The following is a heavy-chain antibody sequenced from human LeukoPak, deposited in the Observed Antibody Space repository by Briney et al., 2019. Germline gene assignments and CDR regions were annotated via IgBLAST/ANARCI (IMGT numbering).Heavy chain of an antibody. D-gene: IGHD1-26*01. Sequence: GGSLRLSCATSGFTFSSYWMHWVRQVPGKGLVWVSRINEGGSSTSYADSVKGRFTISRDNAKNTLYLQMNSLRAEDTSVYYCARDLRGARDYWGQGTLVTVSS. CDR3: ARDLRGARDY. J-gene: IGHJ4*02. V-gene: IGHV3-74*01. CDR1: GFTFSSYW. CDR2: INEGGSST.